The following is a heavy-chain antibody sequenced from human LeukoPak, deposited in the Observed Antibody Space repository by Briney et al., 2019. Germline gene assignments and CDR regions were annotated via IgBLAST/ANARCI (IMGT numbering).Heavy chain of an antibody. Sequence: PSQTLSLTCTVSGGSISSGGYYWNWIRQPPGKGLEWIGYIYHGGSTNYNPSLQSRVTISVDTSKNQFSLNLNSVTAADTAVYHCARGGAARLHFQNWGQGTLVTVSS. CDR1: GGSISSGGYY. CDR3: ARGGAARLHFQN. V-gene: IGHV4-61*08. CDR2: IYHGGST. J-gene: IGHJ1*01. D-gene: IGHD6-6*01.